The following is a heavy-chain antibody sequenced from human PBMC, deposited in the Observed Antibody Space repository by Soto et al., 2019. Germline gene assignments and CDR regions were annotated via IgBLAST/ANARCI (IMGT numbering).Heavy chain of an antibody. CDR1: GYTFTSYG. D-gene: IGHD6-19*01. J-gene: IGHJ3*02. CDR2: ISAYNGNT. V-gene: IGHV1-18*01. Sequence: GASVKVSCKASGYTFTSYGISWVRQAPGQGLEWMGWISAYNGNTNYAQKLQGRVTMTTDTSTSTAYMELRSLRSDDTAVYYCARDHRIAVAGTDAFDIWGQGTMVTVSS. CDR3: ARDHRIAVAGTDAFDI.